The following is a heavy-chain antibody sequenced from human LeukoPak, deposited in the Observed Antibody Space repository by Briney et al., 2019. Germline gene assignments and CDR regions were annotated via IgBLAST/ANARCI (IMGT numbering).Heavy chain of an antibody. Sequence: SVKVSCKASGGTFSSYAISWVRQAPGQGLEWMGGIIPIFGTANYAQKFQGRVTITTDESTSTAYMELSSLRSEDTPVYYCARGYSGYEAIKEGRAFDIWGQGTMVTVSS. D-gene: IGHD5-12*01. CDR1: GGTFSSYA. V-gene: IGHV1-69*05. CDR2: IIPIFGTA. J-gene: IGHJ3*02. CDR3: ARGYSGYEAIKEGRAFDI.